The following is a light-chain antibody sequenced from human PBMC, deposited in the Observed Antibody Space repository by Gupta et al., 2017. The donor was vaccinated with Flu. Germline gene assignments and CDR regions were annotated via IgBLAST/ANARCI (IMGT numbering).Light chain of an antibody. V-gene: IGKV3-15*01. CDR1: QSVSSY. J-gene: IGKJ1*01. CDR3: QQYNNCPPWT. CDR2: GAS. Sequence: AILSVSAGERATIDCRASQSVSSYLAWYQQKPGQAPKLLIYGASTRATGIPARFSGSGSGTEFTLTISSLQSEDFAAYYCQQYNNCPPWTFGQGTKVEIK.